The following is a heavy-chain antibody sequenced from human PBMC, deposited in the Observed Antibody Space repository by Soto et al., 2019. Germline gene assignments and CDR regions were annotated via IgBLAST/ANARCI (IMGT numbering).Heavy chain of an antibody. CDR2: INPSGGST. CDR3: GGVAGYGSGSYYVPFDY. CDR1: GYTFTSYY. V-gene: IGHV1-46*01. D-gene: IGHD3-10*01. J-gene: IGHJ4*02. Sequence: ASVKVSCKASGYTFTSYYMHWVRQAPGQGLEWMGIINPSGGSTSYAQKFQGRVTMTSDTSTSTVYMELSSLRAEDTAEYCGGGVAGYGSGSYYVPFDYWGQGTLVTVSS.